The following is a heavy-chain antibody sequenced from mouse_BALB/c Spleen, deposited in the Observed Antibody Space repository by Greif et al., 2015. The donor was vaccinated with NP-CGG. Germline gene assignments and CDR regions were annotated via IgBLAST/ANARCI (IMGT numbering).Heavy chain of an antibody. CDR2: IDPANGNT. Sequence: EVQLQHSGAELAKPGASVKLSCTASGFNIKDTYMHWVKQRPEQGLEWIGRIDPANGNTKYDPKFQGKATITADTSSNTAYLQLSSLTSEDTALYYCARAITTAYWGQGTLVTVSA. V-gene: IGHV14-3*02. CDR1: GFNIKDTY. D-gene: IGHD1-2*01. J-gene: IGHJ3*01. CDR3: ARAITTAY.